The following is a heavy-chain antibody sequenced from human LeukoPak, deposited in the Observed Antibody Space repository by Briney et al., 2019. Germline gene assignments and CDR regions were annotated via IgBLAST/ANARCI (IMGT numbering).Heavy chain of an antibody. J-gene: IGHJ4*02. CDR3: ARGVYIAAAQYGY. V-gene: IGHV4-59*01. Sequence: SETLSLTCTVSGDSISTYYWNWIRQPPGKGLEWIGYIYYSGSTNYNPSLKSRVIISVDTSKNQFSLKLSSVTAADTAVYYCARGVYIAAAQYGYWGQGTLVTVSS. CDR2: IYYSGST. D-gene: IGHD6-13*01. CDR1: GDSISTYY.